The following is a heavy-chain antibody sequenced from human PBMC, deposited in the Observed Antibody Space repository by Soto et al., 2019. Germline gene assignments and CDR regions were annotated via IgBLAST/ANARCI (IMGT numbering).Heavy chain of an antibody. CDR1: GGSISSGGYY. J-gene: IGHJ5*02. CDR3: ARSVFP. Sequence: SETLSLTCTVSGGSISSGGYYWSWIRQHPGKGLEWIGNNYYSGTTYYNPSLKSRVTISVDTSKNQFSLKLNSLTAADTAVYYCARSVFPWGQGTLVTVSS. V-gene: IGHV4-31*03. CDR2: NYYSGTT.